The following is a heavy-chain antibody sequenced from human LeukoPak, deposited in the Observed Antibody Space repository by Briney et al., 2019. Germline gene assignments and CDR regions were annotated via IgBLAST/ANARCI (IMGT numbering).Heavy chain of an antibody. CDR1: GGSLNNYY. V-gene: IGHV4-59*08. CDR2: IYYSGTT. J-gene: IGHJ4*02. D-gene: IGHD2-15*01. Sequence: PSETLSLTCTVSGGSLNNYYWSWIRQTPGKGLEWIAYIYYSGTTNYNPSLKSRVTMSVDTSKNQFSLKMSSVTAADTAMYYCARHGSYTSRLYYFDNWGQGTLVTVSS. CDR3: ARHGSYTSRLYYFDN.